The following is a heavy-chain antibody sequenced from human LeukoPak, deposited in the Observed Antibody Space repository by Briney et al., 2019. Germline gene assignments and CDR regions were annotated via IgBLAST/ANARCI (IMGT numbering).Heavy chain of an antibody. J-gene: IGHJ3*02. V-gene: IGHV4-4*07. CDR2: IYTSGST. CDR1: GGSISSYY. Sequence: SETLSLTCTVSGGSISSYYWSWIRQPAGKGLEWIGRIYTSGSTNYNPSLKSRVTMSVDTSKNQFSLKLSSATAADTAVYYCARDSAYYYDSSGYYQLDDAFDIWGQGTMVTVSS. CDR3: ARDSAYYYDSSGYYQLDDAFDI. D-gene: IGHD3-22*01.